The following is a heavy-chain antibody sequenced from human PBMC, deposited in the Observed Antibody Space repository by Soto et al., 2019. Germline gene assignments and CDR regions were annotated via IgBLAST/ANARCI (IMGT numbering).Heavy chain of an antibody. J-gene: IGHJ6*02. CDR1: GFSFSSYW. Sequence: DVQLVESGGGLVQPGGSLRLSCAASGFSFSSYWMTWVRQAPGKGLEWVANIKRDGSETYYVDSMKGRFTISRDNAKESLYMQVNTLRAEDTAVYYCARDRGSGGNGQDYWGLDVWGQGTTVIVSS. CDR3: ARDRGSGGNGQDYWGLDV. CDR2: IKRDGSET. V-gene: IGHV3-7*05. D-gene: IGHD6-19*01.